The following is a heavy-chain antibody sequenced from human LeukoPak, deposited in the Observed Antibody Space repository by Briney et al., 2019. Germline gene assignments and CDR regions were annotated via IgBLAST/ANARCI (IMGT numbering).Heavy chain of an antibody. D-gene: IGHD3-3*01. CDR1: GFTFSSYA. V-gene: IGHV3-30-3*01. CDR3: ARDSPITIFGVTVFDY. CDR2: ISYDGSNK. Sequence: PGRSLRLSCAASGFTFSSYAMHWVRQAPGKGLEWVAVISYDGSNKYYADSVKGRFTISRDNSKNTLYLQMNSLRSEDTAVYYCARDSPITIFGVTVFDYWGQGTLVTVSS. J-gene: IGHJ4*02.